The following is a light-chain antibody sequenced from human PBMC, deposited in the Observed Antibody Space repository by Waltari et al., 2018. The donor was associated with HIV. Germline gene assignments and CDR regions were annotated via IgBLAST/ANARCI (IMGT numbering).Light chain of an antibody. V-gene: IGKV1-39*01. J-gene: IGKJ4*01. Sequence: DIEMTQSPSSLSAFVGDKVTITCRTSQSIRMYLNWYQQKPGKAPNVVISSTSILQSGVPSRFSGSGSGTDFTLTINNLQPEDIATYFCQQTYNMPFAFGGGTRVEIK. CDR2: STS. CDR1: QSIRMY. CDR3: QQTYNMPFA.